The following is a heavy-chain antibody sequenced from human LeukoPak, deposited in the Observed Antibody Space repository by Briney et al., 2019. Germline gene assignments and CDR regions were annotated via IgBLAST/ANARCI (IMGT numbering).Heavy chain of an antibody. CDR3: ARRMGGDYGNWFDP. Sequence: SETLSLTCTVSGGSISSGSYYWGWIRQPPGKGLEWIGSVYYSGSVYYNPSLKSRVTISVDTSKNQFSLKVSSVTAADTAVYYCARRMGGDYGNWFDPWGQGTLVTVSS. CDR2: VYYSGSV. J-gene: IGHJ5*02. D-gene: IGHD4-17*01. V-gene: IGHV4-39*07. CDR1: GGSISSGSYY.